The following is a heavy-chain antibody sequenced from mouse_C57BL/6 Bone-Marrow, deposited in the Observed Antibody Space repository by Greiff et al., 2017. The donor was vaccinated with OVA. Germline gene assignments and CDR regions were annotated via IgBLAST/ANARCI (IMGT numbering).Heavy chain of an antibody. CDR3: ARDFYYGSREFAWFAY. D-gene: IGHD1-1*01. CDR2: ISSGSSTI. J-gene: IGHJ3*01. Sequence: EVQVVESGGGLVKPGGSLKLSCAASGFTFSDYGMHWVRQAPEKGLEWVAYISSGSSTIYYADTVKGRFTISRDNAKNTLFLQMTSLRSEDTAMYYCARDFYYGSREFAWFAYWGQGTLVTVSA. V-gene: IGHV5-17*01. CDR1: GFTFSDYG.